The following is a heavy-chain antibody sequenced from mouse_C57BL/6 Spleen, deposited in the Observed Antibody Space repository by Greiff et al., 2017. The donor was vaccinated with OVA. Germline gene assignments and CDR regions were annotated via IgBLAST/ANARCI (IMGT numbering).Heavy chain of an antibody. CDR3: AREGVITTGFAD. Sequence: VQLQQSGPELVKPGASVKISCKASGYSFTGYYMNWVKQSPEKSLEWIGEINPSTGGTTYNQKFKAKATLTVDKSSSTAYMQLKSLTSEDSAVYYCAREGVITTGFADWGQGTLVTVSA. CDR1: GYSFTGYY. D-gene: IGHD2-4*01. J-gene: IGHJ3*01. V-gene: IGHV1-42*01. CDR2: INPSTGGT.